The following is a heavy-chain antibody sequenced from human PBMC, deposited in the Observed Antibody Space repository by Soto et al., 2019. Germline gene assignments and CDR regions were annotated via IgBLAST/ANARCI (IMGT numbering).Heavy chain of an antibody. V-gene: IGHV3-30-3*01. J-gene: IGHJ3*02. D-gene: IGHD3-3*01. Sequence: QVQLVESGGGVVQPGRSLRLSCAASGFTFSSYAMHWVRQAPGKGLEWVAVISCDGSNKYYADSVKGRFTISRHNSKNPLHLQMNSLRAEGAAGYYCWRDPAYYDFGSDLRAAFDIWGQGTIVTLSS. CDR1: GFTFSSYA. CDR3: WRDPAYYDFGSDLRAAFDI. CDR2: ISCDGSNK.